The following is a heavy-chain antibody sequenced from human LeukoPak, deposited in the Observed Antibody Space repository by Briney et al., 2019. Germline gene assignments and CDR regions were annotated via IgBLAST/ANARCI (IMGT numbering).Heavy chain of an antibody. Sequence: PGGSLRLSCAASGFTFSSYAMSWVRQAPGKGLEWVSYISSSGSTIYYADSVKGRFTISRDNAKNSLYLQMNSLRAEDTAVYYCAKEGSGIAARFGFDPWGQGTLVTVSS. V-gene: IGHV3-48*04. CDR2: ISSSGSTI. J-gene: IGHJ5*02. CDR1: GFTFSSYA. D-gene: IGHD6-6*01. CDR3: AKEGSGIAARFGFDP.